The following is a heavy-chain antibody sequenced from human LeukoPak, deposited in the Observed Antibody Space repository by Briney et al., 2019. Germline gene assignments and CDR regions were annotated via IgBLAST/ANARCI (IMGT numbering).Heavy chain of an antibody. CDR1: GGSISTYY. J-gene: IGHJ5*02. CDR2: IYYTGST. CDR3: ARGGNYWPQWWFDP. Sequence: SETLSLTCTVSGGSISTYYWSWIRQPPGKGLEWIGYIYYTGSTSYNPSLKSRVTMSLDASENQFSLELNSVTPADTAVYYCARGGNYWPQWWFDPWGRGTLVSVSS. V-gene: IGHV4-59*01. D-gene: IGHD1-26*01.